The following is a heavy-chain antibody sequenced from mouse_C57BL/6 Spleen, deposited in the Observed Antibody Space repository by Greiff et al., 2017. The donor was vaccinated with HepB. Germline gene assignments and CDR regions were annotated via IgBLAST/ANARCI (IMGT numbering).Heavy chain of an antibody. V-gene: IGHV1-9*01. J-gene: IGHJ2*01. CDR3: AIEDPENYFDY. CDR1: GYTFTGYW. Sequence: LVESGAELMKPGASVKLSCKATGYTFTGYWIEWVKQRPGHGLEWIGEILTGSGSTNYNEKFKGKATFTADTSSNTAYMRLSSLTTEDSAIYYCAIEDPENYFDYWGQGTTLTVSS. CDR2: ILTGSGST.